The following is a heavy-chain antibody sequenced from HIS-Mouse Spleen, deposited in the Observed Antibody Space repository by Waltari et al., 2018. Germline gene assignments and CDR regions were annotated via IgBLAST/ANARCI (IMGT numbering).Heavy chain of an antibody. D-gene: IGHD6-13*01. CDR2: IYDSGRT. CDR3: AREIPYSSSWYDWYFDL. J-gene: IGHJ2*01. CDR1: GGSISSSSYY. Sequence: QLQLQESGPGLVKPSETLSLTCTVSGGSISSSSYYWGWIRQPPGKGLEWIGSIYDSGRTYYHPSLKSRVTISVDTSKTQFSLKLSSVTAADTAVYYCAREIPYSSSWYDWYFDLWGLGTLVTVSS. V-gene: IGHV4-39*07.